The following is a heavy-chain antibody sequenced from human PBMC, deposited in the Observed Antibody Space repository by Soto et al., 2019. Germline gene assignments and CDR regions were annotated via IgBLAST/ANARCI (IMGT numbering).Heavy chain of an antibody. CDR2: IYYTGST. D-gene: IGHD3-16*01. V-gene: IGHV4-39*01. J-gene: IGHJ4*02. CDR1: RDSISSSAYY. Sequence: QLQLQESGPGLLKPSETLSLTCAVSRDSISSSAYYWGWIRQPPGKGLEWIGSIYYTGSTYYNPSRKSRVTISADTSKNQFSLKLNSVTAADTAVYYCARRFGLNSSPKYFDYWGQGTQVTVSS. CDR3: ARRFGLNSSPKYFDY.